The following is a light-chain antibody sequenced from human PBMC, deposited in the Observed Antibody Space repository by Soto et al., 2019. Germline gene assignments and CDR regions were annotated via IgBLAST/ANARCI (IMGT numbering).Light chain of an antibody. CDR2: RTS. J-gene: IGKJ4*01. CDR3: QQYNNWPRAT. CDR1: QSISSN. V-gene: IGKV3-15*01. Sequence: EIVMTQSPATLSVSPGERATLSCRASQSISSNLAWYQQKPSQAPRLLMFRTSSRATGFPARFSGSGSGTEFNHTISSLQSEDFGVYYCQQYNNWPRATFGGGTKVDIK.